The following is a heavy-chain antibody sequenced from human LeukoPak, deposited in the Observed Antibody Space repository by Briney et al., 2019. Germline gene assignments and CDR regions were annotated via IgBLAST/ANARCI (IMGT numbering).Heavy chain of an antibody. J-gene: IGHJ5*02. CDR3: TRGGYYGSGNDFRFDP. D-gene: IGHD3-10*01. CDR1: GGSISSYY. Sequence: SETLSLTCTVSGGSISSYYWSWIRQPPGKGLEWIGNIYYSGSTNYNPSLKSRVTISVDTSKNQFSLKLSSVTAADTAVYYCTRGGYYGSGNDFRFDPWGQGTLVTVSS. V-gene: IGHV4-59*01. CDR2: IYYSGST.